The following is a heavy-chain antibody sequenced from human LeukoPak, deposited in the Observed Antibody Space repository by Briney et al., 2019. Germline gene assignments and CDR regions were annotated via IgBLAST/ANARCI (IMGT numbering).Heavy chain of an antibody. CDR3: AKAIRGKSENYYYYGMDV. CDR1: GFIFDDYA. Sequence: PGRSLRLSCAASGFIFDDYAMHWVRQAPGKGLEWVSGISWNSKDIGYVDSVKGRFTISRDNAKNSLFLQMNSLRAEDTAVYYCAKAIRGKSENYYYYGMDVWGQGTTVTVSS. J-gene: IGHJ6*02. CDR2: ISWNSKDI. D-gene: IGHD2/OR15-2a*01. V-gene: IGHV3-9*01.